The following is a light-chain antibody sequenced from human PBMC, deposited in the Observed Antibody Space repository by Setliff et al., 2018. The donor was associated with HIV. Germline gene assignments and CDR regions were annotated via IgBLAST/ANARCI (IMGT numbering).Light chain of an antibody. CDR3: CSYAGTYTYI. Sequence: SVLTQPRSVSGSPGQSVTFSCTGSSSDVGAYNYVSWYQQHPGKAPKLIIYDVSKRPSGVPDRFSGSKSGDTASLTISGLQSEDEADYYCCSYAGTYTYIFGTGTKGTVL. V-gene: IGLV2-11*01. CDR2: DVS. J-gene: IGLJ1*01. CDR1: SSDVGAYNY.